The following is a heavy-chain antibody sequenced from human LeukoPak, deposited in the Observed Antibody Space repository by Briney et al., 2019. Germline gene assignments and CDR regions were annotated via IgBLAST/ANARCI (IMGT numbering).Heavy chain of an antibody. CDR1: GGSISSYY. D-gene: IGHD1-20*01. V-gene: IGHV4-59*01. J-gene: IGHJ4*02. CDR3: ARGSRFNWNYMGY. CDR2: IYYSGST. Sequence: PSETLSLTCTVSGGSISSYYWSWIRQPPGKGLEWIGYIYYSGSTNYNPSLRSRVSISVDTSKNQFSLKLSSVTDADTAVYYCARGSRFNWNYMGYWGQGTLVTVSS.